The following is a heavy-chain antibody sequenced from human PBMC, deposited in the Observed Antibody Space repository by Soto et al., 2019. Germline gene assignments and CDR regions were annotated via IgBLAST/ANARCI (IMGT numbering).Heavy chain of an antibody. Sequence: QVQLQESGPGLVKPSDTLSLTCAVSGYSISSSNWWGWFRQPPGKGLEWFGYIYYNGTTYYNPSLKSRVTMSLDTSNIWFSLKLTSVTAVDTAVYYCARSEIQDLIDYWGQGTLCTGSS. CDR1: GYSISSSNW. CDR3: ARSEIQDLIDY. V-gene: IGHV4-28*01. CDR2: IYYNGTT. J-gene: IGHJ4*02.